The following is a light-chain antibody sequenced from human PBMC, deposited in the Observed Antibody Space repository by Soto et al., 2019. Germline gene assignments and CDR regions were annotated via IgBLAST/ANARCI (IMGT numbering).Light chain of an antibody. CDR1: QSVTAN. CDR3: QQYKSWPFT. V-gene: IGKV3-15*01. Sequence: EIVMTQSPATLSVSLGERVTLSCRASQSVTANLAWYQHKPGQAPRLLVSGASTRATGVPARFSGSGSDTVFSLSISGLQSEDSAVYFCQQYKSWPFTFGQGTRLDFK. CDR2: GAS. J-gene: IGKJ5*01.